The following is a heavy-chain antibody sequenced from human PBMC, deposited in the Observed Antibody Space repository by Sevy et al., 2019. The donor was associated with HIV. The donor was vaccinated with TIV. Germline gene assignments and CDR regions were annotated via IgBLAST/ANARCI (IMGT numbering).Heavy chain of an antibody. V-gene: IGHV1-24*01. CDR2: FDPEDGET. CDR1: GYTLTELS. D-gene: IGHD3-16*01. J-gene: IGHJ4*02. CDR3: ATHIYDKGPFDY. Sequence: ASVKVSCKVSGYTLTELSMHWVRQAPGKGLEWMGGFDPEDGETIYAQKFQGRVTMTEDTSTATAYMELSSLRSEDTAVYYCATHIYDKGPFDYWGQGTLVTVSS.